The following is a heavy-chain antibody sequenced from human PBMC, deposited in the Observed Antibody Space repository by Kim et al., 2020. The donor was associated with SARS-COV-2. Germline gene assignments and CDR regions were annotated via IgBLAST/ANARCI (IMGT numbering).Heavy chain of an antibody. D-gene: IGHD3-22*01. CDR2: VYHSGST. CDR1: GGSISSSFNY. CDR3: AILPHDSSGYVDS. V-gene: IGHV4-39*01. Sequence: SETLSLTCTVSGGSISSSFNYWGWIRQPPGKGLEWIGSVYHSGSTYDSPSLKSRVTVSVDTSKNEFYLKVTSVTAADTAVYFCAILPHDSSGYVDSWGPGILVTVSS. J-gene: IGHJ4*02.